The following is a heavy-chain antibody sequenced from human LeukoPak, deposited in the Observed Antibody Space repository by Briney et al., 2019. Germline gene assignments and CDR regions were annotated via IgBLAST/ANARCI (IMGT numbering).Heavy chain of an antibody. CDR1: GGSISSYY. V-gene: IGHV4-4*07. CDR3: ARVGSGWGDFDY. CDR2: ISTSGST. J-gene: IGHJ4*02. Sequence: SETLSLTCTVSGGSISSYYWSWIRQPAGKGLESIGHISTSGSTNYNPSLKSRVTMSVDTSKKKFSLKLSSVTAADTAVYYCARVGSGWGDFDYWGQGTLVTVSS. D-gene: IGHD6-19*01.